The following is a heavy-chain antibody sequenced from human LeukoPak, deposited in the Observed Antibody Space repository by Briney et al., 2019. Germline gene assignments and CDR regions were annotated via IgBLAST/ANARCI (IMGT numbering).Heavy chain of an antibody. D-gene: IGHD6-19*01. CDR1: GGSVSSGSYY. V-gene: IGHV4-61*01. CDR2: IYYSGST. CDR3: ARDGGLSSGWYFDY. Sequence: SETLSLTCTVSGGSVSSGSYYWSWIRQPPGKGLEWIGYIYYSGSTNYNPSLKSRVTISVDTSKNQFSLKLSSVTAADTAVYHCARDGGLSSGWYFDYWGQGTLVTVSS. J-gene: IGHJ4*02.